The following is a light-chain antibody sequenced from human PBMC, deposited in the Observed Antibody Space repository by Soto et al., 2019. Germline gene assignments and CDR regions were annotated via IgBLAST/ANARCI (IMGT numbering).Light chain of an antibody. V-gene: IGKV3-15*01. CDR1: QSVGSN. CDR3: QQYDNWLPIT. CDR2: GAS. Sequence: EIVMTQSPATLSVSPGERATLSCRASQSVGSNLAWYQQKPGQAPRVFIYGASTRATGIPARFSGSGSGTEFTLTISGRQSEDFAVYYCQQYDNWLPITFGQGTRLEIK. J-gene: IGKJ5*01.